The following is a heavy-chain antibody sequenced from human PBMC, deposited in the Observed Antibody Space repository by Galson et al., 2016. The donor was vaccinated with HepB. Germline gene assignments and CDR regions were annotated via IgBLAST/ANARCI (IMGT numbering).Heavy chain of an antibody. V-gene: IGHV4-30-2*01. J-gene: IGHJ2*01. CDR2: IYHSGST. D-gene: IGHD3-10*01. CDR3: ARIHGSGSRRDWYFDL. Sequence: TLSLTCAVSGGSISSGDYSWSWIRQPPRKGLEWIGYIYHSGSTYYNPSLKSRVTISVDRSKNQFSLRLNSVTAADTAVYYCARIHGSGSRRDWYFDLWGRGTLVTVSS. CDR1: GGSISSGDYS.